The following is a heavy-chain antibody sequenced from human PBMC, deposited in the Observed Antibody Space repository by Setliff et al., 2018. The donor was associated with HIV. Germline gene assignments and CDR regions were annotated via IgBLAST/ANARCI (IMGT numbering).Heavy chain of an antibody. CDR1: GGSISSYY. CDR3: ARGVGEYYNFWSGYPAWYFDL. J-gene: IGHJ2*01. CDR2: IYYSGST. Sequence: PSETLSLTCTVSGGSISSYYWSWIRQPPGKGLEWIGYIYYSGSTNYNPSLKSRATISVDTSKNQFSLKLSSVTAADTAVDYCARGVGEYYNFWSGYPAWYFDLWGRGTLVTVSS. V-gene: IGHV4-59*01. D-gene: IGHD3-3*01.